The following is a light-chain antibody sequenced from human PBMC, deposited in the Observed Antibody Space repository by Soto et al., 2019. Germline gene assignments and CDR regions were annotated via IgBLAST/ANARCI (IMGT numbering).Light chain of an antibody. CDR1: QSLVHSDGDTY. CDR3: MQGTHWPPYT. Sequence: DVVMTQSPLSLPVNLGEPAAISCRSTQSLVHSDGDTYLSWFHQRPGQSTRRLIFRVSKRDFGVPPRFIGSGSGTDFTLEITSVEAEDVGVYYCMQGTHWPPYTFGQGTRLEIK. J-gene: IGKJ2*01. V-gene: IGKV2-30*02. CDR2: RVS.